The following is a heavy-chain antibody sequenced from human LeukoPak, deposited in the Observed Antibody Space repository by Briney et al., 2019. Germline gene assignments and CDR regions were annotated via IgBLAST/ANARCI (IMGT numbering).Heavy chain of an antibody. Sequence: AASVKVSCKASGYTFTGYYMHWVRQAPGQGLEWMGWINPNSGGTNYAQKFQGRVTMTRDTSISTAYMELSRLRSDDTAVYYCARINQWYSSSYDAFDIWGQGTMVTVSS. CDR1: GYTFTGYY. CDR2: INPNSGGT. D-gene: IGHD6-6*01. J-gene: IGHJ3*02. V-gene: IGHV1-2*02. CDR3: ARINQWYSSSYDAFDI.